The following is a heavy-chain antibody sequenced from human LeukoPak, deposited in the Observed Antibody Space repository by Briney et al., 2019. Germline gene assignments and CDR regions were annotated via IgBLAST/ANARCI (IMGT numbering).Heavy chain of an antibody. CDR1: GFTFSSYA. CDR3: AKSHYYDSSGYYGDVGIDY. V-gene: IGHV3-23*01. Sequence: GGSLRLSCAASGFTFSSYAMSWVRQAPGKGLEWVSAISGSGGSTYYADSVKGRFTISRDNSKNTLYLQMNSLRAEDTAVYYCAKSHYYDSSGYYGDVGIDYRGQGTLVTVSS. D-gene: IGHD3-22*01. CDR2: ISGSGGST. J-gene: IGHJ4*02.